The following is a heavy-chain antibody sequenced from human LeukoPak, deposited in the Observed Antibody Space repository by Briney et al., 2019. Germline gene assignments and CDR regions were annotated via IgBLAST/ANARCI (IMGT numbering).Heavy chain of an antibody. J-gene: IGHJ5*02. CDR3: ARRSIAAAIPGEGWFDP. CDR2: IYPGDSDT. CDR1: GYSFTSYW. V-gene: IGHV5-51*01. D-gene: IGHD6-13*01. Sequence: GESLKISCKGSGYSFTSYWIGWVRQMPGKGLEWMGIIYPGDSDTRYSPSFQGQVTISADKSISTAYLQWSSLKASDTAKYYCARRSIAAAIPGEGWFDPWGQGTLVTVSS.